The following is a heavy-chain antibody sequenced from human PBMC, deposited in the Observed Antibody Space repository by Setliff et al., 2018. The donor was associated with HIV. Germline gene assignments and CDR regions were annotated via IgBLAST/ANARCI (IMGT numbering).Heavy chain of an antibody. D-gene: IGHD3-16*01. Sequence: GESLKISCKGSGNSLTIYWIAWVRQMPGKGLEWMGIILPGDSSIVYSPSFQDQVSISADKSTSTAYLQWNSLKTSDTAIYFCARHNCYDMWGQGTVVTVSS. CDR3: ARHNCYDM. CDR1: GNSLTIYW. V-gene: IGHV5-51*01. CDR2: ILPGDSSI. J-gene: IGHJ4*02.